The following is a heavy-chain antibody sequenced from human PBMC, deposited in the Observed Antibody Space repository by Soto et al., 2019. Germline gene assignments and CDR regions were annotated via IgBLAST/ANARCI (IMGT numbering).Heavy chain of an antibody. V-gene: IGHV4-34*01. CDR2: VNHSGSS. Sequence: PSETLSLTCAVYGGSVSDYYWNWIRQPPGKGLEWIGEVNHSGSSDYNPSLKSRVTISVDTSKNQFSLKLSSVTAADTAVYHCGRALRSGAPAARLRPFDLWGQGTMVTVSS. CDR3: GRALRSGAPAARLRPFDL. D-gene: IGHD2-2*01. J-gene: IGHJ3*01. CDR1: GGSVSDYY.